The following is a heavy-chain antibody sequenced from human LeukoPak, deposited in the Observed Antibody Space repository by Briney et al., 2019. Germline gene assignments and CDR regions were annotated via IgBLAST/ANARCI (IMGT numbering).Heavy chain of an antibody. CDR1: GYTFTSYG. D-gene: IGHD1-26*01. V-gene: IGHV1-18*01. CDR2: ISAYNGNT. J-gene: IGHJ5*02. Sequence: ASVKVSCTASGYTFTSYGIGWVRQAPGQGLEWMGWISAYNGNTNYAQKLQGRVTMTTDTSTSTAYMELRSLRSDDTAVYYCARDLGSGSYIPRNWFDPWGQGTLVTVSS. CDR3: ARDLGSGSYIPRNWFDP.